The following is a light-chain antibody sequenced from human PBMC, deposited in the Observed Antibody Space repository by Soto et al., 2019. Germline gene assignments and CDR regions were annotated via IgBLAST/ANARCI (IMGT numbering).Light chain of an antibody. Sequence: QSVLTQPASVSGSPGQSITISCTGTRSDVGAYNYVSWYQQHPGKVPKLMIYEVSNRPSGVSNRFSGSKSGNTASLTISGLQAEDEADYYCTSYTTTGTWVFGGGTKLTVL. CDR1: RSDVGAYNY. CDR3: TSYTTTGTWV. J-gene: IGLJ3*02. V-gene: IGLV2-14*01. CDR2: EVS.